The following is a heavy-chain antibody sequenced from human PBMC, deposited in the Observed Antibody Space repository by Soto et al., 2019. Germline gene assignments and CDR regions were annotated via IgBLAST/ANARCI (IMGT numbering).Heavy chain of an antibody. V-gene: IGHV4-59*01. Sequence: AETLSLTCTVSGGSISSYYWSWIRQPPGKGLEWIGYIYYSGSTNYNPSLKSRVTISVDTSKNQFSLKLSSVTAADTAVYYCATSVLAIYYYYKCMEFWGQGASVSGSS. D-gene: IGHD3-3*02. CDR1: GGSISSYY. CDR2: IYYSGST. J-gene: IGHJ6*02. CDR3: ATSVLAIYYYYKCMEF.